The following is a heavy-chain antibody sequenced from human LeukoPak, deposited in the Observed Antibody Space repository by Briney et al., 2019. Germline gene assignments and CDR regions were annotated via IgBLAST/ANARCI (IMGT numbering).Heavy chain of an antibody. CDR1: GYTFTSYG. D-gene: IGHD5-24*01. CDR2: INAYNGNT. V-gene: IGHV1-18*01. CDR3: AREHRWLQSLYYFDY. J-gene: IGHJ4*02. Sequence: ASVKVSCKASGYTFTSYGISWELQAPGQGLEWMGWINAYNGNTNYAQKLQGRVTMTTDTSTSTAYMELKSLRSDDTAVYYCAREHRWLQSLYYFDYWGQGTLVTVSS.